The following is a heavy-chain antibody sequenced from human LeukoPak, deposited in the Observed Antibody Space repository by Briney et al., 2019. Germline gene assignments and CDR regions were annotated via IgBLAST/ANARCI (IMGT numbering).Heavy chain of an antibody. Sequence: PGRSLRLSCAASGFTFSSYGMHWVRQAPGKGLEWVAVISYDGSNKYYADSVKGRFTISRDNSKNTLYLQMNSLRAEDTVVYYCAKDHHVMQWLAYYFDYWGQGTLVTVSS. CDR3: AKDHHVMQWLAYYFDY. CDR1: GFTFSSYG. J-gene: IGHJ4*02. CDR2: ISYDGSNK. D-gene: IGHD6-19*01. V-gene: IGHV3-30*18.